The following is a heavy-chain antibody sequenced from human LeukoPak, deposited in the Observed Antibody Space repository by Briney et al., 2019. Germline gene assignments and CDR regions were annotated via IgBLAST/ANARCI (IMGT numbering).Heavy chain of an antibody. Sequence: ASVKVSCKASGYTFTNYVISWVRQAPGQGLEWMGWISAYNGNTNYAQKLQGRDTMTTDTSASTAYMEVRSLRSDDTAVYYCAREMGSSTWYFHNWFDPWGQGTLVTVSS. CDR1: GYTFTNYV. CDR3: AREMGSSTWYFHNWFDP. J-gene: IGHJ5*02. CDR2: ISAYNGNT. D-gene: IGHD6-13*01. V-gene: IGHV1-18*01.